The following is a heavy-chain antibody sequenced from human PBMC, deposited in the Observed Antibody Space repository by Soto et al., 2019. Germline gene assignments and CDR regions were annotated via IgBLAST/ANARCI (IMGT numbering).Heavy chain of an antibody. V-gene: IGHV4-31*03. J-gene: IGHJ6*02. Sequence: SETLSLTCTVSGGSVSSGGYHWSWIRQHPGKGLEWIGDIYYSGSTYYNPSLKSRVTISIDTSTNHFSLHLSALTAADTAVYYCARAPIPNWNYYGMDVWGQGTTVTVSS. D-gene: IGHD1-1*01. CDR1: GGSVSSGGYH. CDR3: ARAPIPNWNYYGMDV. CDR2: IYYSGST.